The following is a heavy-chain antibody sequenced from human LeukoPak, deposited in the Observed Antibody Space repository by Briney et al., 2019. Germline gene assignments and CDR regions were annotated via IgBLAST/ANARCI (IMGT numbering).Heavy chain of an antibody. V-gene: IGHV3-7*03. CDR3: AKDRRGRLPWNAFDI. CDR1: GINFSNYW. D-gene: IGHD3-3*01. CDR2: IKLDGTTK. Sequence: GGSLRLSCTASGINFSNYWMSWVRQAPGKGLEWVANIKLDGTTKDYVDSVKGRFTISRDNAKNSLYLQMNSLRAEDTALYYCAKDRRGRLPWNAFDIWGQGTMVTVSS. J-gene: IGHJ3*02.